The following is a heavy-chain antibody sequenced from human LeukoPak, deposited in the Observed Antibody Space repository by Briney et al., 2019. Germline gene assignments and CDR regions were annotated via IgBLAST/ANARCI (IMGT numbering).Heavy chain of an antibody. D-gene: IGHD3-3*01. Sequence: PSQTLSLTCAISGDSVSRSGVAWHWIRQSPSRGLEWLGRTQYRSKWYNDYAVSVRSRMTINTDTSKNHFSLQLTSVTPEDTAVYYCARQSGRFDSWGQGTLLTVSS. J-gene: IGHJ4*02. CDR2: TQYRSKWYN. V-gene: IGHV6-1*01. CDR1: GDSVSRSGVA. CDR3: ARQSGRFDS.